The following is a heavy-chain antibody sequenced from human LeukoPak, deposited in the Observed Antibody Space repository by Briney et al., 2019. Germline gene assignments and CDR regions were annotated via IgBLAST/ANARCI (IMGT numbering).Heavy chain of an antibody. CDR2: IYYSGST. J-gene: IGHJ5*02. CDR1: GGSISSYY. Sequence: SETLSLTCTVSGGSISSYYWSWIRQPPGKGLEWTGYIYYSGSTNYNPSLKSRVTISVDTSKNQFSLKLSSVTAADTAVYYCARGFDSSGYHWFDPWGQGTLVTVSS. D-gene: IGHD3-22*01. V-gene: IGHV4-59*01. CDR3: ARGFDSSGYHWFDP.